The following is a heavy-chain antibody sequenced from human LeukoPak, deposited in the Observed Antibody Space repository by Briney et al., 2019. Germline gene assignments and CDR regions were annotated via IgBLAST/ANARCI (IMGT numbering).Heavy chain of an antibody. CDR2: IDHSGST. D-gene: IGHD3-22*01. Sequence: SETLSLTCAVSGYSITSGDYWGWIRQSPGKGLEWIGTIDHSGSTYYNPSLKSRVSISVDTSKNQFSLRLSSVTAADTAVYFCARHFLAAGYSTAWGQGTLVTVSS. V-gene: IGHV4-38-2*01. J-gene: IGHJ5*02. CDR3: ARHFLAAGYSTA. CDR1: GYSITSGDY.